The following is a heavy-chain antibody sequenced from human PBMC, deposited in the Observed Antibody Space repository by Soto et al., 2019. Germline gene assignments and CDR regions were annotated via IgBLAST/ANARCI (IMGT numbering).Heavy chain of an antibody. D-gene: IGHD3-22*01. V-gene: IGHV3-30*18. CDR2: ISYDGSNK. Sequence: QVQLVESGGGVVQPGRSLRLSCAASGFTFSSYGMHWVRQAPGKGLEWVAVISYDGSNKYYADSVKGRFTISRDNSKNTLYLQMYSLRAEDTAVYYCAKDPDSSGPNNWFDPWGQGTLVTVSS. J-gene: IGHJ5*02. CDR3: AKDPDSSGPNNWFDP. CDR1: GFTFSSYG.